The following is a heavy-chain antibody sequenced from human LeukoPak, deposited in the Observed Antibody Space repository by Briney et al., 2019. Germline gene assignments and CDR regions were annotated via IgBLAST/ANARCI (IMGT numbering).Heavy chain of an antibody. V-gene: IGHV4-34*01. CDR1: GGSFSGYY. CDR2: INHSGST. D-gene: IGHD3-22*01. J-gene: IGHJ1*01. CDR3: ASQIYDSSGNHAQHFQH. Sequence: SETLSLTCAVYGGSFSGYYWSWIRQPPGKGLEWIGEINHSGSTNNNPSLKSRLTISVDTSKNQFSLKLSSVTAADTAVYYCASQIYDSSGNHAQHFQHWGQGTLVTVSS.